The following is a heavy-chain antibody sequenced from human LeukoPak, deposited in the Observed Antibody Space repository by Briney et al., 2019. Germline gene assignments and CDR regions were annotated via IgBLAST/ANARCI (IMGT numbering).Heavy chain of an antibody. D-gene: IGHD2-2*01. J-gene: IGHJ4*02. CDR3: ARFKSGPGCSSASCTDFDY. CDR2: IYYSGST. CDR1: GGSISSYY. V-gene: IGHV4-59*08. Sequence: PSETLSLTCTVSGGSISSYYWSWIRQPPGKGLEWIGYIYYSGSTNYNPSLKSRVTISVDTSKNQFSLKVRSVTAADTAVYYCARFKSGPGCSSASCTDFDYWGQGTLVTVSS.